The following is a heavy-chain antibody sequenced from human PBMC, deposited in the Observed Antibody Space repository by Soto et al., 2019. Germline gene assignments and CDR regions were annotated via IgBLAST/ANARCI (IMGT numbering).Heavy chain of an antibody. J-gene: IGHJ3*02. Sequence: SETLSLTCTVSGGSISSYYWSWIRQPPGKGLEWIGYIYYSGSTNYNPSLKSRVTISVDTSKNQFSLKLSSVTAADTAVYYCGRDVLLNGAFDIWGQGTMVTVSS. CDR1: GGSISSYY. CDR3: GRDVLLNGAFDI. CDR2: IYYSGST. D-gene: IGHD3-10*01. V-gene: IGHV4-59*01.